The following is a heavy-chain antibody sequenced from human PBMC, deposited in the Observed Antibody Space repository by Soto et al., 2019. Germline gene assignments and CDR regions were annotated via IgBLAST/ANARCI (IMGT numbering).Heavy chain of an antibody. J-gene: IGHJ4*02. CDR3: ARANYCTNGVCYNFDY. Sequence: GGSLKLSCAASGFTFSSYEMNWVRQAPGKGLEWVSYISSSGSTIYYADSVKGRFTISRDNAKNSLYLQMNSLRAEDTAVYYCARANYCTNGVCYNFDYWGQGTLVTVSS. CDR2: ISSSGSTI. D-gene: IGHD2-8*01. CDR1: GFTFSSYE. V-gene: IGHV3-48*03.